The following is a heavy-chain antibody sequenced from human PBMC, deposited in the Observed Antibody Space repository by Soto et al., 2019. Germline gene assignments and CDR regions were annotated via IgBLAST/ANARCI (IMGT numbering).Heavy chain of an antibody. D-gene: IGHD3-10*01. Sequence: QVQLQESGPGLVKPSQTLSLTCTVSGGSISSGGYYWSWIRQHPGKGLEWIGYIYYSGSTYYNPSLKSRVTISVNTSKNQFSLKLSSMTAADTAVYWCERVYYGSGNYYNPTLCMDVWGQGTTVTVSS. CDR1: GGSISSGGYY. CDR3: ERVYYGSGNYYNPTLCMDV. CDR2: IYYSGST. J-gene: IGHJ6*02. V-gene: IGHV4-31*03.